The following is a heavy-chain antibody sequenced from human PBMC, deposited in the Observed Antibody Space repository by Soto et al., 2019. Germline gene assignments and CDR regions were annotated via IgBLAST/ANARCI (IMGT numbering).Heavy chain of an antibody. CDR2: INSGSTSV. V-gene: IGHV3-48*01. D-gene: IGHD1-26*01. J-gene: IGHJ4*02. Sequence: IVSVACGVDLNSYRMDWVRQAPGKGLEWISYINSGSTSVFYADSVKGRFTISRDNAKNSLYLQMNSLRAEDTAVYDCTSSAPPDAYWGQGTLVTVS. CDR1: GVDLNSYR. CDR3: TSSAPPDAY.